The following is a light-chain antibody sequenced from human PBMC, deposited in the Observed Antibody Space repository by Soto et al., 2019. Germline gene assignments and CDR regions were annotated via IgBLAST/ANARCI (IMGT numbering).Light chain of an antibody. Sequence: EVVLTQSPDTLSLPPGERATLSCRASQSISSYLAWYQQKPGQAPRLLIYDVSSRATGIPARFSGSGSGTDFTLTISSLEPEDFAVYYCQQLTDWPPRWTFGQGTKVDIK. CDR1: QSISSY. V-gene: IGKV3-11*01. CDR2: DVS. J-gene: IGKJ1*01. CDR3: QQLTDWPPRWT.